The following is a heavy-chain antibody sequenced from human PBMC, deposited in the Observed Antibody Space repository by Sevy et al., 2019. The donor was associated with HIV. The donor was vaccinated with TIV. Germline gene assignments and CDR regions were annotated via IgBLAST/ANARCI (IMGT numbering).Heavy chain of an antibody. J-gene: IGHJ4*02. V-gene: IGHV3-48*02. CDR3: ARDSAETAALDF. CDR2: ISSGCRSI. Sequence: GGSLRLSCAASGFAFSSYSMNWVRQVPGKGLEWVSCISSGCRSIYYADSVKGGFTISRDNAKKLVYMHMNSLRDEDTALYYCARDSAETAALDFWGQGTLVTVSS. D-gene: IGHD5-18*01. CDR1: GFAFSSYS.